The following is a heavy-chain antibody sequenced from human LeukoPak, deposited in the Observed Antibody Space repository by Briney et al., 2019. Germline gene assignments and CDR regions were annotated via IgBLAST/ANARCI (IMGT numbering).Heavy chain of an antibody. V-gene: IGHV1-3*01. CDR1: GDTFTSYA. CDR3: ASINCSSTSCPLDY. D-gene: IGHD2-2*01. CDR2: INAGNGNT. J-gene: IGHJ4*02. Sequence: ASVKSSCKASGDTFTSYAMHWVRQAPGQRLEWRGWINAGNGNTKYSQKFQGRVTITRDTSASTAYMELSSLRSEDTSVYYCASINCSSTSCPLDYWGQGTLVTVSS.